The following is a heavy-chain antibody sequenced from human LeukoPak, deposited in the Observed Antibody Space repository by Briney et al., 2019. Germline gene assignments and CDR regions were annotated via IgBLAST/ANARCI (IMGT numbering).Heavy chain of an antibody. V-gene: IGHV3-48*01. CDR1: GFTFSSYS. D-gene: IGHD2-8*01. Sequence: PGGSLRLSCAASGFTFSSYSMNWVRQAPGKGLEWVSYISSSSTIYYADSVKGRFTISRDNAKNSLYLQMNSLRAEDTAVYYCARNGDYIVLMVYAISYFDYWGQGTLVTVSS. CDR2: ISSSSTI. CDR3: ARNGDYIVLMVYAISYFDY. J-gene: IGHJ4*03.